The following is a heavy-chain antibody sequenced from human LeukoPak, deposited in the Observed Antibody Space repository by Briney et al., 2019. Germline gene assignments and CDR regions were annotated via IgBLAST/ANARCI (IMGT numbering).Heavy chain of an antibody. J-gene: IGHJ4*02. V-gene: IGHV1-46*01. CDR1: GYTFTSYY. Sequence: ASVTVSCTASGYTFTSYYMHWVRQAPGQGLEWMGIINPSGGSTSYAQKFQGRVTMTRDTSTSTVYMELSSLRSEDTAVYYCARGHYYDSSGYYYFDYWGQGTLVTVSS. CDR2: INPSGGST. CDR3: ARGHYYDSSGYYYFDY. D-gene: IGHD3-22*01.